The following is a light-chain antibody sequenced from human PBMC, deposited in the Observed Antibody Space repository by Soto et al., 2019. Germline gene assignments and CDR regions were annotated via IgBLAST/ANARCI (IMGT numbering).Light chain of an antibody. CDR1: QSISDT. CDR3: QQYNNWPWT. CDR2: SAS. Sequence: IGMKHSAAALSVSPGGRATLSCRASQSISDTLAWYQQKPGQAPRLLIYSASRGATGFPARFSGSGSGTDFTLTISSLQSEDFAVYYCQQYNNWPWTFGQGTKVDI. V-gene: IGKV3-15*01. J-gene: IGKJ1*01.